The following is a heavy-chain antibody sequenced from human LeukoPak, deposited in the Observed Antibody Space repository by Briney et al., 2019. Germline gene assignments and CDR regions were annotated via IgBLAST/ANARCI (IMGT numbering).Heavy chain of an antibody. CDR3: ARDGSLPDY. CDR1: GFTFSNYW. J-gene: IGHJ4*02. CDR2: IISDGSST. Sequence: NPGGSLRLSCAASGFTFSNYWMHWVRQTPGKGPVWVSRIISDGSSTSYADSVKGRFTISRDNAKNTLYLQMNSLRAEDTAVYYCARDGSLPDYWGQGTLVTVSS. V-gene: IGHV3-74*01.